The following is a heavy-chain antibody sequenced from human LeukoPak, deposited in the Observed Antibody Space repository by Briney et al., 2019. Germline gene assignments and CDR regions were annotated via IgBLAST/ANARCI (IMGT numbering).Heavy chain of an antibody. CDR3: ARVSRYSGFGGGYYYMDV. D-gene: IGHD5-12*01. CDR1: RGTFSSYA. J-gene: IGHJ6*03. V-gene: IGHV1-69*01. Sequence: SLKVSCKASRGTFSSYAISWVRQAPGQGLEWMGGIIPIFGTANYAQKFQGRVTITADESTSTAYMELSSLRSEDTAVYTCARVSRYSGFGGGYYYMDVWGKGTTVTVSS. CDR2: IIPIFGTA.